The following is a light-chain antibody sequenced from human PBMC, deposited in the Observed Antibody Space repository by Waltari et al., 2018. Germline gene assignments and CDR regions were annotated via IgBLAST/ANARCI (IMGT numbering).Light chain of an antibody. Sequence: ELVLTQSPGTLSLSPGERATLSCSDSQSVSSRYLACYQQKPGHAPRRLIYGTSNRATGIPDRFSGSGSGTDFTLNISRLEPEDSAVYYCQHFGSSSLTFGGGTKVEIK. CDR1: QSVSSRY. J-gene: IGKJ4*01. CDR2: GTS. CDR3: QHFGSSSLT. V-gene: IGKV3-20*01.